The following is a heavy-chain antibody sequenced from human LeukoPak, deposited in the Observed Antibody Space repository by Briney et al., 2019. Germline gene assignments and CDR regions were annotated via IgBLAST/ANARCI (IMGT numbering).Heavy chain of an antibody. CDR3: VRDLGGRSGH. V-gene: IGHV3-74*01. CDR2: INEDGSTT. J-gene: IGHJ4*02. CDR1: GFTFSSYW. Sequence: GGSLRLSCAASGFTFSSYWMSWVRQAPGKGLVWVSRINEDGSTTNYADSVKGRSTIFRDNAKNTLYLQMNSLRAEDTAVYYCVRDLGGRSGHWGQGTLVTVSS. D-gene: IGHD1-26*01.